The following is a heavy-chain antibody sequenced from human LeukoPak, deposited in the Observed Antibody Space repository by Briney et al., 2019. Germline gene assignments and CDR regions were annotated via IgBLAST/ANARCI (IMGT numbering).Heavy chain of an antibody. CDR3: AGPPDS. CDR1: GFTFSSYSMN. CDR2: IYYSGST. V-gene: IGHV4-59*05. D-gene: IGHD2-2*01. Sequence: GSLRLSCAASGFTFSSYSMNWVRQPPGKGLEWIGSIYYSGSTYYNPSLKSRVTISVDTSKNQFSLKLSSVTAADTAVYYCAGPPDSWGQGTLVTVSS. J-gene: IGHJ4*02.